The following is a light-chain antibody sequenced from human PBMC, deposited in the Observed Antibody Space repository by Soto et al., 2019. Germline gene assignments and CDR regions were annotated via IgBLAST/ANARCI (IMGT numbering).Light chain of an antibody. CDR1: SSDVGGYNY. Sequence: QSALTQPASVSGSPGQSITISCTGTSSDVGGYNYVSWYQQHPGKAPKLMIYEVSHRPSGVSNRFSGSKSGNTASLTISGLRAEYEADYYCSSYTSTSTYVFGTGTKLTVL. V-gene: IGLV2-14*01. CDR3: SSYTSTSTYV. J-gene: IGLJ1*01. CDR2: EVS.